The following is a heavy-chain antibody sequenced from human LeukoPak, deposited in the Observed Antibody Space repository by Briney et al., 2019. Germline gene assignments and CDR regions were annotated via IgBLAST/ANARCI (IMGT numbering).Heavy chain of an antibody. D-gene: IGHD1-26*01. CDR3: ARAFSVDY. CDR1: GFTFSTFW. J-gene: IGHJ4*02. V-gene: IGHV3-7*04. Sequence: TGGSLRLSCAASGFTFSTFWMSWVRQAPGKGLEWVANIKYDGSDKYYVDPVKGRFTISRDNAENSLYLQMDSLRVEDTAVYYCARAFSVDYWGQGTLVTVSS. CDR2: IKYDGSDK.